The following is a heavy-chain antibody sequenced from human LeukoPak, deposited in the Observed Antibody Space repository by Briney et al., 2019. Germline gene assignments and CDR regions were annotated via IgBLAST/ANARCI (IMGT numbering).Heavy chain of an antibody. V-gene: IGHV3-48*03. Sequence: PGGSLRLSCAASGFTFSSYEMNWVRQVPGKGLEWVSYISGSGSTIYYADSVKGRFTISRDNAKNSLYLQMNSLRAGDTAVYYCARDYYDNSGRFDYWGQGTLVTVSS. CDR3: ARDYYDNSGRFDY. CDR2: ISGSGSTI. CDR1: GFTFSSYE. J-gene: IGHJ4*02. D-gene: IGHD3-22*01.